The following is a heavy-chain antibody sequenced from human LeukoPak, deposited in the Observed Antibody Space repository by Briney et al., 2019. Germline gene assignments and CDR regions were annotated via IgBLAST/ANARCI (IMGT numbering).Heavy chain of an antibody. D-gene: IGHD2-8*02. Sequence: SETLSLTCTVSGGSISSSSYYWGWIRQPPGKGLEWIGSIYYSGSTYYNPSLKSRVTISVDTSKNQFSLKLSSVTVADTAVYYCARGYCTGGVCHSYFDYWGQGTLVTVSS. CDR2: IYYSGST. J-gene: IGHJ4*02. V-gene: IGHV4-39*01. CDR3: ARGYCTGGVCHSYFDY. CDR1: GGSISSSSYY.